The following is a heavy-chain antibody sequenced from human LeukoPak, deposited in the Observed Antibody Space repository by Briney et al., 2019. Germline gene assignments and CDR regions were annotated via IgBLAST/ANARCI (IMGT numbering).Heavy chain of an antibody. J-gene: IGHJ4*02. V-gene: IGHV4-59*08. CDR2: IYYSGST. CDR1: GGSISTYY. Sequence: SETLSLTCTVSGGSISTYYWSWIRQPPGKGLEWIAYIYYSGSTSYNPSLKTRVTISVDMSKNQLSLKLSSVTAADTAVYYCARHSRYGDFDYWGQGTLLTVSS. D-gene: IGHD4-17*01. CDR3: ARHSRYGDFDY.